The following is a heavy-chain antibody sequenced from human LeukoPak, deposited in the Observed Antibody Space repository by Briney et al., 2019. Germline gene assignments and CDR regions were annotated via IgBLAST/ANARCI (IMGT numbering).Heavy chain of an antibody. V-gene: IGHV3-66*01. D-gene: IGHD2-15*01. CDR1: GFTVSSTY. CDR3: ARGLPYCSGGSCYRASLGY. CDR2: IESGGRT. J-gene: IGHJ4*02. Sequence: GGSLRLSCAASGFTVSSTYMSWVRQAPGKGLEWVSVIESGGRTYYADSVKGRFTISRDNAKNTLYLQMNTLRVEDTAVYYCARGLPYCSGGSCYRASLGYWGQGTLVTVSS.